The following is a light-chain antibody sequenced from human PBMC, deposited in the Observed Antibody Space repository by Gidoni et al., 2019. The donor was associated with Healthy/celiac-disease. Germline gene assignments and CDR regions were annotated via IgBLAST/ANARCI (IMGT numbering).Light chain of an antibody. CDR3: SAWDSSLSVWV. CDR1: SNNVGNQG. V-gene: IGLV10-54*04. J-gene: IGLJ3*02. CDR2: RNN. Sequence: QAGLTQPPSVSKGLRQTATLTCTGNSNNVGNQGAAWLQQHQGHPPKLLSYRNNTRPSGISERFSASRSGNTASLTITGLQPEDEADYYCSAWDSSLSVWVFGGGTKLTVL.